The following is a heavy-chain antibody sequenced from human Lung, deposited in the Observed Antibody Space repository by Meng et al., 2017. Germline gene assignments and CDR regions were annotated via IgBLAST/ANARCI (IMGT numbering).Heavy chain of an antibody. D-gene: IGHD6-19*01. Sequence: QVEPNSGAAGLLRPSVTLSPTCAVYGGSFSGYYWSWIRQPPGKGLEWIGEIIDSGSTNYNPSLKSRVTISVDTSKNQFSLRVTSVTAADRAVYYCVRRTYSSGWYFDYWGQGTLVTVSS. J-gene: IGHJ4*02. CDR1: GGSFSGYY. CDR2: IIDSGST. CDR3: VRRTYSSGWYFDY. V-gene: IGHV4-34*02.